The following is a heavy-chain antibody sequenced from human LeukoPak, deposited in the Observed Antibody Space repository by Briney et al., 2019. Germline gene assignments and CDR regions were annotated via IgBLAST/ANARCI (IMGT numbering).Heavy chain of an antibody. CDR1: GYTFTSYD. J-gene: IGHJ4*02. D-gene: IGHD2-15*01. V-gene: IGHV1-8*01. CDR3: ARAGYCSGGSCYRVYYFDY. CDR2: MNPNSGNT. Sequence: PGASVKVSCKASGYTFTSYDINWVRQATGQGLEWMGWMNPNSGNTGYAQKFQGRVTMTRNTSISTAYMELSSLRSEGTAVYYCARAGYCSGGSCYRVYYFDYWGQGTLVTVSS.